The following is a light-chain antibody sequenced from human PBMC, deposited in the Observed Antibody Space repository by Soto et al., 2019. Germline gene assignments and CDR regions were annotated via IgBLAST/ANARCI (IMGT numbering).Light chain of an antibody. CDR3: SSYANTNTYV. J-gene: IGLJ1*01. Sequence: QSALTQPASVSGSPGQSITISCTGTSSDVGGYNYVSWFQQHPDKAPKLVIYEVTHRPSGFSDRFSGSKSGNTAFLTISGLQTEDEADYYCSSYANTNTYVFGTGTKVTVL. V-gene: IGLV2-14*01. CDR2: EVT. CDR1: SSDVGGYNY.